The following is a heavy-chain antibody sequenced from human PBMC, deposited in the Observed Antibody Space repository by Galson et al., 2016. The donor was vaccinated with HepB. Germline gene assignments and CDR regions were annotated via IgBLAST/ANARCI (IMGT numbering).Heavy chain of an antibody. V-gene: IGHV3-11*04. CDR2: INSSGSPM. D-gene: IGHD7-27*01. CDR1: GFTFTDYY. J-gene: IGHJ4*02. Sequence: SLRLSCAASGFTFTDYYMSWIRQVPGKGLEWISYINSSGSPMHYADSVKGRFTIPKDNAKNSVFLQMNSLRAEDTAVYYCVRDPNWGSTNSWGQGTLVTVSS. CDR3: VRDPNWGSTNS.